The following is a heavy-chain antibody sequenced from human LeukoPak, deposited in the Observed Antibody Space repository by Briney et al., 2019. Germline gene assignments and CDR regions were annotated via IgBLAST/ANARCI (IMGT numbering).Heavy chain of an antibody. Sequence: AGGSLRLSCAGSGFIFSNHWMGWVRQAPGKGLEWVANIKGDGSETYYVDSVRGRFTISRDNAKNSLFLQMNILRAEDTAVYYCARCGRSDWYFDLWGRGTLVTVSS. J-gene: IGHJ2*01. V-gene: IGHV3-7*04. CDR1: GFIFSNHW. CDR2: IKGDGSET. D-gene: IGHD1-26*01. CDR3: ARCGRSDWYFDL.